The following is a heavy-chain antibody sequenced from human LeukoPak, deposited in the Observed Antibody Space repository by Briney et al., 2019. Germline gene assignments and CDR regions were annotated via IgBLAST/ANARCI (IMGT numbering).Heavy chain of an antibody. Sequence: ASVKVSCKASGYSFSSFGISWVRQAPGQGLEWVAWIIAVTGITNYAQKFQGRVTVTTDTSTSTAYMELRGLRSDDTAVYYCARDNDRGTFQAENYWGPGTLVTVSS. D-gene: IGHD1-26*01. CDR3: ARDNDRGTFQAENY. CDR2: IIAVTGIT. CDR1: GYSFSSFG. J-gene: IGHJ4*02. V-gene: IGHV1-18*01.